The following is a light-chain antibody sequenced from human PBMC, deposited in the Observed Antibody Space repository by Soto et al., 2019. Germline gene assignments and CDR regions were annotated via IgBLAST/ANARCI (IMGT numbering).Light chain of an antibody. CDR2: AAS. CDR3: PQYYSYPRT. Sequence: AIRMTQPPSSFSASTGDRVTITCRASQGISSYLAWYQQKPGKAPKLLIYAASTLQSGVPSRFSGNGYGTDFTLTISCLQSEDFATYYCPQYYSYPRTFGQGTKVEIK. J-gene: IGKJ1*01. CDR1: QGISSY. V-gene: IGKV1-8*01.